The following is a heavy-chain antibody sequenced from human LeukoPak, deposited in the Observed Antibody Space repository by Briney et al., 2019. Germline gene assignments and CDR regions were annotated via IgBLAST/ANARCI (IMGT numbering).Heavy chain of an antibody. CDR1: GGSFSGYY. CDR3: ARALQEWLLYGMDV. V-gene: IGHV4-34*01. J-gene: IGHJ6*02. Sequence: SETLSLTCAVYGGSFSGYYWSWIRQPPGKGLEWIGEINHSGSTNYNPSLKSRVTISVDTSKNQFSLKLSSVTAADTAVYYCARALQEWLLYGMDVWGQGTTVTVSS. CDR2: INHSGST. D-gene: IGHD3-3*01.